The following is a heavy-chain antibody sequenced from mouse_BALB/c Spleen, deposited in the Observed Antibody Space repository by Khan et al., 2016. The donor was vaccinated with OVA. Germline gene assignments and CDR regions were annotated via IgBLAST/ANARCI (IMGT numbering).Heavy chain of an antibody. D-gene: IGHD1-2*01. Sequence: QVQLQQSGPGLVAPSQSLSITCTVSGFSLTSYGVHWVRQPPGKGLEWLGLIWAGGDTNYNSALMSRLSISKDNSKSQVFLKMNSLQTDDTAIYYCAREPPIHYNGYRAMDYWGQGTSITVSS. CDR3: AREPPIHYNGYRAMDY. J-gene: IGHJ4*01. CDR2: IWAGGDT. CDR1: GFSLTSYG. V-gene: IGHV2-9*02.